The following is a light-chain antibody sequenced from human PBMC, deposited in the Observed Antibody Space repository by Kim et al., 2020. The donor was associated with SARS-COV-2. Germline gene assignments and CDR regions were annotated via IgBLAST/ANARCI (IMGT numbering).Light chain of an antibody. Sequence: GTSAVMSSAASIGAGEDGHCYQHLPGTAATHLIYVNTDWPSGVPDRFSGSTAGTSASLAITGLQTEDEDTYVCQSYDSSLTGSRVFGGGTKLTVL. CDR3: QSYDSSLTGSRV. CDR1: AASIGAGED. CDR2: VNT. J-gene: IGLJ3*02. V-gene: IGLV1-40*01.